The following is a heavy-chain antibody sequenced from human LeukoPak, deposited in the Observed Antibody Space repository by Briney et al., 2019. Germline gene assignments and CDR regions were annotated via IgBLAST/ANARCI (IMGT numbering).Heavy chain of an antibody. V-gene: IGHV3-30*18. J-gene: IGHJ4*02. Sequence: PGGSLRLSCAASGFTFSSYGMHWVRQAPGKGLEWVAVISYDGSNKYYADSVKGRFTISRDNSKNTLYLQMNSLRAEDTAVYYCAKVNYIGNFDYWGQGTLVTVSS. CDR3: AKVNYIGNFDY. CDR2: ISYDGSNK. CDR1: GFTFSSYG. D-gene: IGHD5-12*01.